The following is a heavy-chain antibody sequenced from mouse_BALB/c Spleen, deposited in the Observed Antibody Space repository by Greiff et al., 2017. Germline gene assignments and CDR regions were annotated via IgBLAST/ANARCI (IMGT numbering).Heavy chain of an antibody. J-gene: IGHJ1*01. CDR2: IWGGGST. D-gene: IGHD1-1*01. V-gene: IGHV2-6-4*01. CDR1: GFSLSRYS. Sequence: VQLKESGPGLVAPSQSLSITCTVSGFSLSRYSVHWVRQPPGKGLEWLGMIWGGGSTDYNSALKSRLSISKDNSKSQVFLKMNSLQTDDTAMYYCARNEDYYGSSYGYFDVWGAGTTVTVSS. CDR3: ARNEDYYGSSYGYFDV.